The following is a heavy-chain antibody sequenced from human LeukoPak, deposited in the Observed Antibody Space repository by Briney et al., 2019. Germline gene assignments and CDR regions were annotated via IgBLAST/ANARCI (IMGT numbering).Heavy chain of an antibody. CDR3: ARESNYDY. J-gene: IGHJ4*02. V-gene: IGHV3-66*01. CDR1: GFSVSSTY. CDR2: IYSGGST. D-gene: IGHD2/OR15-2a*01. Sequence: GGSLRLSCAVPGFSVSSTYMSWVRQAPGKGLEWVSVIYSGGSTYYADYVKGRFTISRDNSKNTLYLQMNSLRAEDTAVYYCARESNYDYWGQGTLVTVSS.